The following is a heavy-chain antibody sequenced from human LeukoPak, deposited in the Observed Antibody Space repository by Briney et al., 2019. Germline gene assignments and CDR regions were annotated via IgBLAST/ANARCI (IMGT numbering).Heavy chain of an antibody. CDR3: ARPPPPYSGSYHVDY. Sequence: GGSLRLSCAASGFTFSSYAMHWVRQAPGKGLEWVAVISYDGSNKYYADSVKGRFTISRDNSKNTLYLQMNSLRAEDTAVYYCARPPPPYSGSYHVDYWGQGTLVTVSS. V-gene: IGHV3-30-3*01. J-gene: IGHJ4*02. D-gene: IGHD1-26*01. CDR2: ISYDGSNK. CDR1: GFTFSSYA.